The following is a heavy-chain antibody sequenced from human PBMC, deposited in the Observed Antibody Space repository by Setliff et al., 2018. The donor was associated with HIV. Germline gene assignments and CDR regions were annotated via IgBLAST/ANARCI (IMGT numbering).Heavy chain of an antibody. CDR3: ARGARYAYYYESSGYYRHFDY. D-gene: IGHD3-22*01. V-gene: IGHV4-38-2*02. CDR1: GYSLDSGYY. CDR2: IYYGGHT. J-gene: IGHJ4*02. Sequence: SETLSLTCTVSGYSLDSGYYWAWIRQPPGKGPEWIGSIYYGGHTYHNPSLKSRVTMSVVTSKNQFSLNLSSVTAADTAVYYCARGARYAYYYESSGYYRHFDYWGQGTLVTVSS.